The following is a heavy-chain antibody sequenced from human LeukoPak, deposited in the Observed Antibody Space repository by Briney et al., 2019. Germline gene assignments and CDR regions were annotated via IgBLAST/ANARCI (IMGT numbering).Heavy chain of an antibody. D-gene: IGHD2-2*01. J-gene: IGHJ5*02. CDR1: GYSISSGYY. V-gene: IGHV4-38-2*01. CDR2: IYHSGST. CDR3: ASSPSRDNWFDP. Sequence: SETLSLTCAVSGYSISSGYYWGWIRQPPGKGLEWIGSIYHSGSTYYNPSLKSRVTISVGTSKNQFSLKLSSVTAADTAVYYCASSPSRDNWFDPWGQGTLVTVSS.